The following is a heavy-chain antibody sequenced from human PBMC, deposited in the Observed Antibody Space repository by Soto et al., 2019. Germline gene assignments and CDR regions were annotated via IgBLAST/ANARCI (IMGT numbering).Heavy chain of an antibody. Sequence: GGSLRLSCAASGFTFSSYGMHWVRQAPGKGLEWVAVIWYDGSNKYYADSVKGRFTISRDNSKNTLYLQMNSLRAEDTAVYYGARAGGGWAARPWYYYGMDVWGQGTTVTVSS. CDR3: ARAGGGWAARPWYYYGMDV. V-gene: IGHV3-33*01. D-gene: IGHD6-6*01. J-gene: IGHJ6*02. CDR2: IWYDGSNK. CDR1: GFTFSSYG.